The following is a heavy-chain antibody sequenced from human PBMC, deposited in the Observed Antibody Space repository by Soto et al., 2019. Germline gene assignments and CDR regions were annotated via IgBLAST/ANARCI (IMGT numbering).Heavy chain of an antibody. J-gene: IGHJ3*02. V-gene: IGHV4-31*03. CDR2: IYYNGNT. D-gene: IGHD3-22*01. CDR3: ARERARQPYVDSSGIDDAFHI. Sequence: SETLSLTCTVSGGSISSGGYYWSWIRQHPGKGLEWIGYIYYNGNTYYNPSLKSRVTISVDTSKNQFSLKLSSVTAADTAVYYCARERARQPYVDSSGIDDAFHIWGQGTMVIVSS. CDR1: GGSISSGGYY.